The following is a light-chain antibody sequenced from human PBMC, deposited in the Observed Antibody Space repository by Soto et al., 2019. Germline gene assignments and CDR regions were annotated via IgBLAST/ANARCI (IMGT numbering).Light chain of an antibody. CDR2: ENN. CDR1: RYHSRNNY. V-gene: IGLV1-51*02. Sequence: QSVLPQPPSVSAVPGRKVTISCYGRRYHSRNNYVSWYQQLPGTAPKLLIYENNKRPSGIPDRFSGSKSGTSATLGIPGFQLGAESNYYCGTWDSSRSAYVFGTGPKVTVL. J-gene: IGLJ1*01. CDR3: GTWDSSRSAYV.